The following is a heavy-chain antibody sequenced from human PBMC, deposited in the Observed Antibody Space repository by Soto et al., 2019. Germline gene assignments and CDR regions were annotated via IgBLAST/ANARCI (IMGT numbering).Heavy chain of an antibody. CDR1: GDTFSRYE. J-gene: IGHJ4*02. D-gene: IGHD3-3*01. CDR2: MNPHSRTT. V-gene: IGHV1-8*01. Sequence: QVQLVQSGAEVKRPGASVKGSCKSSGDTFSRYEINWVLQGPGQGLEWMGWMNPHSRTTGLAQTFQGRLTLSRETSITTDYMELASLRSDDTAVYYCTSGGWGTTILPHFWGQGTLVTVSS. CDR3: TSGGWGTTILPHF.